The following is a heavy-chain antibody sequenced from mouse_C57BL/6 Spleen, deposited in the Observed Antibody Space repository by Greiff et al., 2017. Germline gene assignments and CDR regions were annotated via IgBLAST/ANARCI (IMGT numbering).Heavy chain of an antibody. CDR1: GYSFTGYY. D-gene: IGHD2-3*01. CDR3: ARGRRDGYFDY. V-gene: IGHV1-42*01. Sequence: VHVKQSGPELVKPGASVKISCKASGYSFTGYYMNWVKQSPEKSLEWIGEINPSTGGTTYNQKFKAKATLTVDKSSSTAYMQLKSLTSEDSAVYYCARGRRDGYFDYWGQGTTLTVSS. CDR2: INPSTGGT. J-gene: IGHJ2*01.